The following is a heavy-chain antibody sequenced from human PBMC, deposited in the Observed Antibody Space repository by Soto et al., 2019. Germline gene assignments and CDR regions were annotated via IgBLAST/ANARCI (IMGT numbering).Heavy chain of an antibody. V-gene: IGHV3-23*01. CDR1: GFTFSSYA. J-gene: IGHJ6*03. Sequence: GGSLRLSCAASGFTFSSYAMTWVRQASGKGLEWVSVISGSGGSTYYADSVKGRFTIYRDNSKNTLYLQMNSLRVEDTAVYYCTKVRLPDYDYYYMDVWGKGTPVTVSS. CDR2: ISGSGGST. CDR3: TKVRLPDYDYYYMDV.